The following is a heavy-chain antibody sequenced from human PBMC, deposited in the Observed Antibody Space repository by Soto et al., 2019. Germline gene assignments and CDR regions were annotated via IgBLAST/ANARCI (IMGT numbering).Heavy chain of an antibody. Sequence: GGSLRLSCAASGFTFSSYWMSWVRQAPGKGLEWVANIKQDGSEKYYVDSVKGRFTISRDNAKNSLYLQMNSLRAEDTAVYYCARVRIKSYYYGSGSYLSSWFDPWGQGTLVTVSS. CDR1: GFTFSSYW. CDR3: ARVRIKSYYYGSGSYLSSWFDP. CDR2: IKQDGSEK. D-gene: IGHD3-10*01. J-gene: IGHJ5*02. V-gene: IGHV3-7*01.